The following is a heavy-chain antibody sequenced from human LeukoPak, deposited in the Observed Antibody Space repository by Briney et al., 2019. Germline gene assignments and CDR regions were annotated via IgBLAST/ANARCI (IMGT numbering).Heavy chain of an antibody. CDR2: IYYSGST. Sequence: SETLSLTCTVSGGSISSSSYYWGWIRQPPGKGLEWIGSIYYSGSTYYNPSLKSRVTISVDTSKNQFSLKLSSVTAADTAVYYCARLEAYSSGWYVHDAFDTWGQGTMVTVSS. V-gene: IGHV4-39*01. CDR1: GGSISSSSYY. J-gene: IGHJ3*02. CDR3: ARLEAYSSGWYVHDAFDT. D-gene: IGHD6-19*01.